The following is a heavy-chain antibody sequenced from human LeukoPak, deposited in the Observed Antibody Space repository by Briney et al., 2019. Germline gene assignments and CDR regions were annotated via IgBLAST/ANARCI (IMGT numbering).Heavy chain of an antibody. CDR2: IYYSGST. J-gene: IGHJ4*02. CDR3: ARGGGGFCSGGGCLGPIDY. D-gene: IGHD2-15*01. Sequence: SETLSLTCTVSGGSFSRYYWSWIRQPPGKGLELIGHIYYSGSTNYNPSLKSRVTISVDTSKNQFSLKLSSVTAADTAVYYCARGGGGFCSGGGCLGPIDYWGQGTLVTVSS. V-gene: IGHV4-59*12. CDR1: GGSFSRYY.